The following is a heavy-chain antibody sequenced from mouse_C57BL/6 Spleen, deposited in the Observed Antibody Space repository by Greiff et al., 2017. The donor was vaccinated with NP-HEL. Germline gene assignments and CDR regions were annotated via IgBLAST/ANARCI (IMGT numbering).Heavy chain of an antibody. V-gene: IGHV5-16*01. J-gene: IGHJ4*01. CDR1: GFTFSDYY. Sequence: EVQRVESEGGLVQPGSSMKLSCTASGFTFSDYYMAWVRQVPEKGLEWVANINYDGSSTYYLDSLKSRFNISRDNAKNILYLQMSSLKSEDTATYYCAREEAMDYWGQGTSVTVSS. CDR3: AREEAMDY. CDR2: INYDGSST.